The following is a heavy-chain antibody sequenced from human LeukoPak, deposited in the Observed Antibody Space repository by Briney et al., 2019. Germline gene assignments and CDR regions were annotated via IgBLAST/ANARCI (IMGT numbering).Heavy chain of an antibody. CDR3: ARARVYYDFWSGYSPSQAFDY. D-gene: IGHD3-3*01. Sequence: SETLSLTCTVSGGSISSSSYYWGWIRQPPGKGLEWIGEINHSGSTNYNPSLKSRVTISVDTSKNQFSLKLSSVTAADTAVYYCARARVYYDFWSGYSPSQAFDYWGQGTLVTVSS. CDR1: GGSISSSSYY. V-gene: IGHV4-39*07. CDR2: INHSGST. J-gene: IGHJ4*02.